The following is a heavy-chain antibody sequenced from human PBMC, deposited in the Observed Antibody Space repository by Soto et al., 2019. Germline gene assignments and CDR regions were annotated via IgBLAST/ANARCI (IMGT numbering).Heavy chain of an antibody. Sequence: KASETLSLTCTVSGDSISSDYWSWIRQPPGKGLEWIGHIYYSGSTNYNPSLKSRVTISVDTSKNQFSLKLSSVTAADTAVYYCARTLYSSYSYDGDYWGQGTLVTVSS. V-gene: IGHV4-59*01. J-gene: IGHJ4*02. D-gene: IGHD6-6*01. CDR1: GDSISSDY. CDR3: ARTLYSSYSYDGDY. CDR2: IYYSGST.